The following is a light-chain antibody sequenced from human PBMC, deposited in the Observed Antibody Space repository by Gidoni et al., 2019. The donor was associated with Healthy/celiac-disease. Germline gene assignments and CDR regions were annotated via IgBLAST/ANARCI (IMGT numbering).Light chain of an antibody. Sequence: DIQMTQSPSTLSASVGDRVTITCLASQSISSWLAWYQQKPGKAPKLLIYKASSLESGVPSRFSGSGSGTEFTLTIRSLQPDDFATYYCQQYNSYSWTFGQGTKVEIK. CDR1: QSISSW. CDR3: QQYNSYSWT. CDR2: KAS. J-gene: IGKJ1*01. V-gene: IGKV1-5*03.